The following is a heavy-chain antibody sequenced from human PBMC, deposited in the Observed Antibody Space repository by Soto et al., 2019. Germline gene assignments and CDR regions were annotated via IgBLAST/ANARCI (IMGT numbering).Heavy chain of an antibody. Sequence: QVQLVQSGAEVKKPGASVKVSCKASGYTFTSYYIHWVRHAPGQGLEWMGIINPSGGSTSYAQKFQGRVTMNRDTSTSTVYMELSSLRSEDTAVYYCAREALAYCISTICYEGHVDYWGQGTLVTVSS. D-gene: IGHD2-2*01. V-gene: IGHV1-46*01. CDR3: AREALAYCISTICYEGHVDY. CDR2: INPSGGST. CDR1: GYTFTSYY. J-gene: IGHJ4*02.